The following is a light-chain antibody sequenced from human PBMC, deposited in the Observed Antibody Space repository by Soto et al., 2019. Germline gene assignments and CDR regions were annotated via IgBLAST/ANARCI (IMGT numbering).Light chain of an antibody. CDR2: GAT. V-gene: IGKV3-20*01. CDR1: QSVSSSY. CDR3: QQYGSSLCT. J-gene: IGKJ1*01. Sequence: EIVLTQSPGTLSLSPGERATLSCRASQSVSSSYLAWYQQNPGQAPRLLIYGATSRATGIPDRFSGSGSGTDFTLTISRLEPEDFAVYYCQQYGSSLCTFGQGTKLEIK.